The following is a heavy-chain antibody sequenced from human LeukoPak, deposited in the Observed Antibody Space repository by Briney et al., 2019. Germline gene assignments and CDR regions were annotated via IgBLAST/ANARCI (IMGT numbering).Heavy chain of an antibody. CDR2: MNHSGST. Sequence: SETLSLTCAVYGGSFSGDYWNWIRQPPGKGLEWIGEMNHSGSTNYNPSLKSGVTISVDKSKNQFSLKLSSVTAADTAVYYCARVPMVRGVNYYYGMDVWGQGTTVTVSS. V-gene: IGHV4-34*01. D-gene: IGHD3-10*01. J-gene: IGHJ6*02. CDR1: GGSFSGDY. CDR3: ARVPMVRGVNYYYGMDV.